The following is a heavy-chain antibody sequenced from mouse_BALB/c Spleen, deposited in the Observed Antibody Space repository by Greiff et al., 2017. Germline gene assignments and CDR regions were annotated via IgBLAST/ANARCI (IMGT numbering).Heavy chain of an antibody. D-gene: IGHD2-1*01. CDR2: IYPGNGDT. Sequence: QVQLQQPGAELVKPGASVKMSCKASGYTFTSYNMHWVKQTPGQGLEWIGAIYPGNGDTSYNQKFKGKATLTADKSSSTAYMQLSSLTSEDSAVYYCARKGHYGNWFAYWGQGTLVTVSA. CDR1: GYTFTSYN. V-gene: IGHV1-12*01. J-gene: IGHJ3*01. CDR3: ARKGHYGNWFAY.